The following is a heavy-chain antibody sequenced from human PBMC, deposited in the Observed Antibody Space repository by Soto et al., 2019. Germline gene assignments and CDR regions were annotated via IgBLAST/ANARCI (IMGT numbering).Heavy chain of an antibody. CDR1: GFPFSSYA. D-gene: IGHD2-15*01. J-gene: IGHJ6*02. CDR3: ARGVVVVTATYGMDV. V-gene: IGHV3-64*01. Sequence: EVQLVESGGGLVQPGGSRRLSCAASGFPFSSYAMHWVRQAPGKGLEYVSAISSNGGSTYYANSVKGRFTISRDNSKNTLYLQMGSLRAEDMAVYYCARGVVVVTATYGMDVWGQGTTVTVSS. CDR2: ISSNGGST.